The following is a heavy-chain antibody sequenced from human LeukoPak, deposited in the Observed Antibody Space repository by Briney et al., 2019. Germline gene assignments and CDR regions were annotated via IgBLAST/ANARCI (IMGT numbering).Heavy chain of an antibody. CDR3: ARERRYYGSGSYYHGSLYFDY. CDR2: IKQDGSEK. V-gene: IGHV3-7*01. D-gene: IGHD3-10*01. J-gene: IGHJ4*02. Sequence: GGSLRLSCAASGFTFSSYWMSWVRQAPGKGLEWVANIKQDGSEKYYVDSVKGRFTISRDNAKNSLYLQMNSLRAEDTAVYYCARERRYYGSGSYYHGSLYFDYWGQGTLVTVSS. CDR1: GFTFSSYW.